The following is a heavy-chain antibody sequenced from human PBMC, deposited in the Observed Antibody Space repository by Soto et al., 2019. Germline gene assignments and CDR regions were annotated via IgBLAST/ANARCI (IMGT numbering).Heavy chain of an antibody. J-gene: IGHJ4*02. CDR2: INAGNGNT. V-gene: IGHV1-3*01. D-gene: IGHD1-26*01. CDR1: GYTFTSYA. CDR3: ARTPFVGATVDY. Sequence: ASVKVSCKASGYTFTSYAMHWVRQAPGQRLEWMGWINAGNGNTKYSQKFQGRVTITRDTSASTAYMELSSLRSEDTAVYYCARTPFVGATVDYSGQGTLVTVSS.